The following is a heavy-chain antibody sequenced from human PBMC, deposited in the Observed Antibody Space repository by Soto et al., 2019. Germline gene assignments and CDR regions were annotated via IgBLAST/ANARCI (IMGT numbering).Heavy chain of an antibody. J-gene: IGHJ4*02. D-gene: IGHD1-26*01. CDR2: ISYDGSNK. CDR3: AKEPPGGASRLDY. V-gene: IGHV3-30*18. CDR1: GFTFSSYG. Sequence: GGSLRLSCAASGFTFSSYGMHWVRQAPGKGLEWVAVISYDGSNKYYADSVKGRFTISRDNSKNTLYLQMNSLRAEDTAVYYCAKEPPGGASRLDYWGQGTLVTVSS.